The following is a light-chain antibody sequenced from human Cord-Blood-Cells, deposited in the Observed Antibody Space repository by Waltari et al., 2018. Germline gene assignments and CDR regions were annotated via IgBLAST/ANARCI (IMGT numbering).Light chain of an antibody. CDR3: QQYYSTPWT. CDR1: QSVLYSSNNKNY. Sequence: DIVMTQSPDSLAVSLGERATINCKSSQSVLYSSNNKNYLAWYQQKPGQPPKLLIYWAATRESGVPGRFGGSGSGTDFTLTVSSLQAEDGAVYYCQQYYSTPWTFGQGTKGEIK. J-gene: IGKJ1*01. CDR2: WAA. V-gene: IGKV4-1*01.